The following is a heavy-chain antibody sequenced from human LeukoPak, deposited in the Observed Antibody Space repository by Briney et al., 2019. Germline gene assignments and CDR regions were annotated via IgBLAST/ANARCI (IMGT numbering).Heavy chain of an antibody. CDR3: ARHTERFLEWLFDYYFDY. D-gene: IGHD3-3*01. CDR2: INPNTGGT. Sequence: ASVTVSCAASGYIFTVYHLHWVRQAPGQGLEWMGWINPNTGGTQYAQKFQGRVTMTRDTSITTAYMELSSLRSDDTAVYYCARHTERFLEWLFDYYFDYWGQGTLVTVSS. J-gene: IGHJ4*02. CDR1: GYIFTVYH. V-gene: IGHV1-2*02.